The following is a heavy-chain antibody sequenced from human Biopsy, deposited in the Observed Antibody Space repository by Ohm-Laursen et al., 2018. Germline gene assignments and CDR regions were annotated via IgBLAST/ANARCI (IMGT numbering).Heavy chain of an antibody. CDR2: IFYSGIT. J-gene: IGHJ5*02. CDR1: GGSVSGNVAY. V-gene: IGHV4-39*01. CDR3: ARHPTGFWFDP. Sequence: SETLSLTCTVSGGSVSGNVAYWAWIRQPPGKGLESIGSIFYSGITYYNPSLQSRDTMSVDTSKNHFSLNLTSVTAADTAVYYCARHPTGFWFDPWGQGTLVIVSS.